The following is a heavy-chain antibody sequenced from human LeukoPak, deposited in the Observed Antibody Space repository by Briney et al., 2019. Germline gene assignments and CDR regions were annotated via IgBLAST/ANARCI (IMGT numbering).Heavy chain of an antibody. CDR3: ARDRRTVTTSDYYYYMDV. Sequence: SETLSLTCTVSGGSISSYYWSWIRQPAGKGLEWIGRIYTTGSTNYNPSLKSRVTISVDTSKNQFSLKLNSVTAADTAVYYCARDRRTVTTSDYYYYMDVWGKGTTVTVSS. V-gene: IGHV4-4*07. D-gene: IGHD4-17*01. CDR2: IYTTGST. J-gene: IGHJ6*03. CDR1: GGSISSYY.